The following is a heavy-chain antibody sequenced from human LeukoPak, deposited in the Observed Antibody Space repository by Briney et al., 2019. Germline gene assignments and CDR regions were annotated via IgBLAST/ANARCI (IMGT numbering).Heavy chain of an antibody. Sequence: PSETLSLTCTVSGGSISSSSYYWGWIRQPPGKGLEWVSTITGSGGRTFYADSVKGRFTISRDNSKNTLYLQMNSLRAEDTAVYYCAKDEILVCGGDCYSGYFDYWGRGTLVTVSS. CDR2: ITGSGGRT. V-gene: IGHV3-23*01. CDR3: AKDEILVCGGDCYSGYFDY. CDR1: GGSISSSSYY. D-gene: IGHD2-21*02. J-gene: IGHJ4*02.